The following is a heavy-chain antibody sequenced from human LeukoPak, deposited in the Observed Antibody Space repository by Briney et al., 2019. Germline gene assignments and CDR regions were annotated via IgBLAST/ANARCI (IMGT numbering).Heavy chain of an antibody. D-gene: IGHD4-23*01. CDR3: ARAGYDYGGQRDNNWLDP. Sequence: SETLSLTCTVSGGSISSSSYYWGWIRQRPGKGLEWIGSIYYSGSTYYNPSLKSRVTISVDTSKNQFSLKLSSVTAADTAVYYCARAGYDYGGQRDNNWLDPWGQGTLVTVSS. V-gene: IGHV4-39*07. J-gene: IGHJ5*02. CDR1: GGSISSSSYY. CDR2: IYYSGST.